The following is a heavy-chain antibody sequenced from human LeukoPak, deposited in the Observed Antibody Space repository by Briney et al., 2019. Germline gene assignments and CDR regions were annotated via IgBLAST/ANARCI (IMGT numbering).Heavy chain of an antibody. Sequence: ASVKVSCRASGYTFTSYYMHWVRQAPGQGLEWMGIINPSGGSTSYAQKFQGRVTMTRDTSTSTVYMELSSLRSEDTAVYYCARDSEEAAHAFDIWGQGTMVTVSS. CDR2: INPSGGST. CDR3: ARDSEEAAHAFDI. D-gene: IGHD1-26*01. J-gene: IGHJ3*02. CDR1: GYTFTSYY. V-gene: IGHV1-46*01.